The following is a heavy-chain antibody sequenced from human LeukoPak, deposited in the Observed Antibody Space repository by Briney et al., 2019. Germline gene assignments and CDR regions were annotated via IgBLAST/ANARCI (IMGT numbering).Heavy chain of an antibody. V-gene: IGHV3-33*01. Sequence: PGRSLRLSCAASGFTFSSYGMRWVRQAPGKGLEWVAVIWYDGSNKYYADSVKGRFTISRDNSKNTLYLQMNSLRAEDTAVYYCARGRGYCSGGSCYSWFDPWGQGTLVTVSS. CDR3: ARGRGYCSGGSCYSWFDP. J-gene: IGHJ5*02. CDR2: IWYDGSNK. CDR1: GFTFSSYG. D-gene: IGHD2-15*01.